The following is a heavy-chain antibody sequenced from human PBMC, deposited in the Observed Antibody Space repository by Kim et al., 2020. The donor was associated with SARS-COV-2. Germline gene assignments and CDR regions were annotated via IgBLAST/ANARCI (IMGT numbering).Heavy chain of an antibody. J-gene: IGHJ4*02. V-gene: IGHV1-3*01. CDR2: GNGNT. CDR3: LGGFYFDY. D-gene: IGHD3-16*01. Sequence: GNGNTLYSQKFQGRLTFTTDTSASTAYMELSFLRSEDSAVYYCLGGFYFDYWGQGTLVTVSS.